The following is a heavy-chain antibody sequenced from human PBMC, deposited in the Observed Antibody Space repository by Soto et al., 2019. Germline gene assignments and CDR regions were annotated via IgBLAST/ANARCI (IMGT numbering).Heavy chain of an antibody. CDR1: VYTITNYG. CDR3: ARAPGSSSWLRGYNWFDP. Sequence: ASVKVSCKASVYTITNYGIHWVRLDPGQRLEWMGWINAGNGGTKYSENFQGRVTMTTDTSTSTAYMELRSLRSDDTAVYYCARAPGSSSWLRGYNWFDPWGQGTLVTVSS. D-gene: IGHD6-13*01. CDR2: INAGNGGT. J-gene: IGHJ5*02. V-gene: IGHV1-3*01.